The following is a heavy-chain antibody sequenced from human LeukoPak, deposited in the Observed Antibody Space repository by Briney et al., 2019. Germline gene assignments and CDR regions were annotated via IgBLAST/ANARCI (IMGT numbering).Heavy chain of an antibody. CDR1: GGSISSYY. Sequence: SETLSLTCTVSGGSISSYYWSWIRQPPGKGLEWIGYIYYSGSTNYNPSLKSRVTISVDTSKNQFSLKLSSVTAADTAVYYRARSRKTSVDYWGQGTLVTVSS. CDR2: IYYSGST. V-gene: IGHV4-59*01. CDR3: ARSRKTSVDY. J-gene: IGHJ4*02. D-gene: IGHD1-1*01.